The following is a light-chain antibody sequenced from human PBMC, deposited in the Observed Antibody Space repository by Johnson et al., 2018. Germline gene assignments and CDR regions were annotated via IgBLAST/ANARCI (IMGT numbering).Light chain of an antibody. CDR3: GTWDSSLSAGNV. CDR2: ENN. Sequence: QSVLTQPPSVSAAPGQKVTISCSGSSSNIGNNYVSWYQQLPGTAPKLLIYENNKRPSGITDRFSGSKSGTSATLGITGLQTGDEADYYCGTWDSSLSAGNVFGNGTKVTVL. V-gene: IGLV1-51*02. J-gene: IGLJ1*01. CDR1: SSNIGNNY.